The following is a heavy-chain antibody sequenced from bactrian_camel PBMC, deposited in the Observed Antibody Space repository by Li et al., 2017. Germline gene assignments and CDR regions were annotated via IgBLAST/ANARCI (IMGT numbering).Heavy chain of an antibody. Sequence: HVQLVESGGDSVLSGGSLRLSCTYSGSMFNSATVGWFREVPDKEREGVGAIYSGGGTTYYADSVKGRFTISQDNDRDTLYLQMNSLRTEDTALYYCAVVFPGLSSLEALCQARRGQGTQVTVSS. CDR3: AVVFPGLSSLEALCQAR. CDR2: IYSGGGTT. V-gene: IGHV3S54*01. D-gene: IGHD3*01. J-gene: IGHJ4*01. CDR1: GSMFNSAT.